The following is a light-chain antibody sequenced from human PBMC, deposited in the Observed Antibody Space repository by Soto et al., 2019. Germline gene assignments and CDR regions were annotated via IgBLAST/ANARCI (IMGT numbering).Light chain of an antibody. CDR1: QSISSW. J-gene: IGKJ2*01. CDR2: DAS. Sequence: DIQITQSPSTLSASVGDRVTITCRASQSISSWLAWYQQKPGKAPKLRIYDASSLESGVPSRFSGSGSGTEFTLTISSLQPDDFATYYCQQYNSYSYTFGQGTKVDIK. CDR3: QQYNSYSYT. V-gene: IGKV1-5*01.